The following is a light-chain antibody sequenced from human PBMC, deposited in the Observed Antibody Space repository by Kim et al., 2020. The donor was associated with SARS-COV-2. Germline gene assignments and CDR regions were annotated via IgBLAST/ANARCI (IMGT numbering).Light chain of an antibody. CDR2: VNNDGSR. V-gene: IGLV4-69*01. J-gene: IGLJ3*02. Sequence: AGLGASVKLTCTRNSGQCGNAIAWHQQQPEKGPRYLMKVNNDGSRSKGDGIPDRFSGCSSGAERYLTISSRRSVDEADYYCQSWGVFCGGTQLTVL. CDR3: QSWGV. CDR1: SGQCGNA.